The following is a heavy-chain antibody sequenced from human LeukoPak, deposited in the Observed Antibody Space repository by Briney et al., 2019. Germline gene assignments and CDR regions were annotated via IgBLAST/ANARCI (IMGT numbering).Heavy chain of an antibody. CDR1: GGSISSSSYY. J-gene: IGHJ5*02. Sequence: SETLSLTCTVSGGSISSSSYYWGWIRQPPGKGLEWIGSIYYSGSTYYNPSLKSRVTISVDTSKNQFSLKLSSVTAADTAVYYCARDGCSSTSCYLNWFDPWGQGTLVTVSS. CDR2: IYYSGST. V-gene: IGHV4-39*07. D-gene: IGHD2-2*01. CDR3: ARDGCSSTSCYLNWFDP.